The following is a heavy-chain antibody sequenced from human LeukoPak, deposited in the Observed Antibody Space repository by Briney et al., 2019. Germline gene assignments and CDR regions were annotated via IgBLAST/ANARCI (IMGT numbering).Heavy chain of an antibody. CDR3: AKVGRPHYYDNSGPYYFDY. V-gene: IGHV3-23*01. D-gene: IGHD3-22*01. CDR1: GFTFSSYA. J-gene: IGHJ4*02. Sequence: QSGGSLRLSCAASGFTFSSYAMSWVRQAPGKGLEWVSTISGSVVSTYYADSVKGRFTISRDNSKNTLYLQMNSLRAEDTAVYYCAKVGRPHYYDNSGPYYFDYWGQGTLVTVSS. CDR2: ISGSVVST.